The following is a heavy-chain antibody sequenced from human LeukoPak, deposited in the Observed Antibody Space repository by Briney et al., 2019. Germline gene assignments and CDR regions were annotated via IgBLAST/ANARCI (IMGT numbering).Heavy chain of an antibody. CDR1: GLTFSSYD. D-gene: IGHD4-17*01. CDR2: IRPSGDNT. CDR3: ARDEGMATVTYFGY. V-gene: IGHV3-23*01. Sequence: GGSLRLSCAASGLTFSSYDMTWVRQAPGRGLEWVSSIRPSGDNTYYGDSVKGRFTISRDNSKNSLYLQMNSLRAEDTAVYYCARDEGMATVTYFGYWGQGTLVTVSS. J-gene: IGHJ4*02.